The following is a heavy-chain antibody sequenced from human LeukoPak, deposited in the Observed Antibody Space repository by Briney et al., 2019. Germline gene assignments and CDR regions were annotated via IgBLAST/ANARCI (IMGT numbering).Heavy chain of an antibody. J-gene: IGHJ4*02. Sequence: PSDTLSLTCTVSGGSISSSSYYWGWSHQPPGKGLEWIGSVYYDGSTLNNPSHKSRVTITVDTYKNQFSLKLSSVTAADTDFYYCARHAAEQWLVPGGFDYWGQGALVTVSS. D-gene: IGHD6-19*01. V-gene: IGHV4-39*01. CDR1: GGSISSSSYY. CDR3: ARHAAEQWLVPGGFDY. CDR2: VYYDGST.